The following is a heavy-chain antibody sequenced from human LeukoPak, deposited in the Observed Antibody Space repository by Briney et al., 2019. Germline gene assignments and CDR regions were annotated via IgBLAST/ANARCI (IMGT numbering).Heavy chain of an antibody. D-gene: IGHD3-22*01. CDR2: ISSSGSTI. J-gene: IGHJ3*02. CDR1: GFTFSDYY. V-gene: IGHV3-11*04. Sequence: GGSLRLSCAASGFTFSDYYMSWIRQAPGKGLEWVSYISSSGSTIYYADSVKGRFTISRDNAKNSLYLQMNSLRAEDTAVYYCARDREHDYDSSGYPGAFDIWGQGTMVTVSS. CDR3: ARDREHDYDSSGYPGAFDI.